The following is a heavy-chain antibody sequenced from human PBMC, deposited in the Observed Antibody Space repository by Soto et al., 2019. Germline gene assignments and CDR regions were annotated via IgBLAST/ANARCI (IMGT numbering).Heavy chain of an antibody. D-gene: IGHD3-3*01. V-gene: IGHV2-5*02. Sequence: QITLNESGPTQVKPRQTLTLTCTFSGFSLTTSGVGVGWIRQSPGKAPEWLALIYWDDDKRYSPSLKSRLTITKDTSQTQVVLTKPDVDPADTATYYCAHRVLRTVFGLVTTTAIYFDFWGQGPPVAVSS. CDR1: GFSLTTSGVG. CDR3: AHRVLRTVFGLVTTTAIYFDF. CDR2: IYWDDDK. J-gene: IGHJ4*02.